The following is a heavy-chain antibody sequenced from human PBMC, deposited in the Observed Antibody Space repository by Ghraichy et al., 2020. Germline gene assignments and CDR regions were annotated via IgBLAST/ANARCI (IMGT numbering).Heavy chain of an antibody. J-gene: IGHJ6*02. V-gene: IGHV3-15*01. D-gene: IGHD1-26*01. Sequence: GGSLRLSCAASGFTFSNAWMSWVRQAPGKGLEWVGRIKSKTDGGTTDYAAPVKGRFTISRDDSKNTLYLQMNSLKTEDTAVYYCTTDSKSGSDPLYGMDVWGQGTTVTVSS. CDR1: GFTFSNAW. CDR2: IKSKTDGGTT. CDR3: TTDSKSGSDPLYGMDV.